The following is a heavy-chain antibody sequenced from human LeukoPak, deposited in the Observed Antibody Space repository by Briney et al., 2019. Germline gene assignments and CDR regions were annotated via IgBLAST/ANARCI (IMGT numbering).Heavy chain of an antibody. CDR1: GYTFTGYY. Sequence: ASVKVSCKASGYTFTGYYMHWVRQAPGQGLEWMGWINPNSGGTNYAQKFQGRVTMTRDTSISTAYMELSWLRSDDTAVYYCARGRGSSGEADYWGQGTLVTVSS. V-gene: IGHV1-2*02. J-gene: IGHJ4*02. CDR3: ARGRGSSGEADY. CDR2: INPNSGGT. D-gene: IGHD6-19*01.